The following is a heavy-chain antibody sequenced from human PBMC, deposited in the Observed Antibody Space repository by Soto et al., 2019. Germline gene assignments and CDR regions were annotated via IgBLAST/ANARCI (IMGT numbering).Heavy chain of an antibody. J-gene: IGHJ4*02. Sequence: ASVKVSCKAAGYTFTSYGISWVRQAPGQGLEWMGWISAYNGNTNYAQKLQGRVTMTTDTSTSTAYMELRSLRSDDTAVYYCASSGYSSSWYDFDYWGQGTLVTVSS. CDR3: ASSGYSSSWYDFDY. D-gene: IGHD6-13*01. CDR1: GYTFTSYG. V-gene: IGHV1-18*01. CDR2: ISAYNGNT.